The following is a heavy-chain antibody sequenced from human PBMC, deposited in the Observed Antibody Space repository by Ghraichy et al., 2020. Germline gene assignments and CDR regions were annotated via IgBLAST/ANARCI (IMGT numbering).Heavy chain of an antibody. CDR2: IDSDGSST. Sequence: ESLNISCAASGFTFSSYWMHWVRQAPGKGLVWVSRIDSDGSSTTYADSVKGRFTISRDNAKNTLYLQMNSLRAENTAVYYCAREGTTVTTRRTYYYYGMDVWGQGTTVTVSS. CDR3: AREGTTVTTRRTYYYYGMDV. D-gene: IGHD4-11*01. J-gene: IGHJ6*02. CDR1: GFTFSSYW. V-gene: IGHV3-74*01.